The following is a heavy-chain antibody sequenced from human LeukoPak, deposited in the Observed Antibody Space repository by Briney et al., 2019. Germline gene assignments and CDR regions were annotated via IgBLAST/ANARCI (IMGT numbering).Heavy chain of an antibody. CDR1: GGSISSYY. CDR3: ARSTIFGVVIYAFDI. D-gene: IGHD3-3*01. V-gene: IGHV4-59*01. Sequence: PSETLSLTCTVSGGSISSYYWSWIRQPPGKGLEWIGYIYYSGSTNYNPSLKSRFTISVDTSKNQFSLKLSSVTAADTAVYYCARSTIFGVVIYAFDIGGQGTMVTVSS. CDR2: IYYSGST. J-gene: IGHJ3*02.